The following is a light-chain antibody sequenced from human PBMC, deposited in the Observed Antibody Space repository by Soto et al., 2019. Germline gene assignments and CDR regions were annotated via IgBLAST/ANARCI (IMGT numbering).Light chain of an antibody. Sequence: QSALTQPASVSGSPGQSITISCTGTSSDVGSYNLVSWYQQHPGKAPKLMIYEGSKRPSGVSNRFSGSTSGPSATLTITAVQVGDEAEYYCGTWGWGLRVFGAGTKLTVL. CDR3: GTWGWGLRV. J-gene: IGLJ3*02. V-gene: IGLV2-14*02. CDR2: EGS. CDR1: SSDVGSYNL.